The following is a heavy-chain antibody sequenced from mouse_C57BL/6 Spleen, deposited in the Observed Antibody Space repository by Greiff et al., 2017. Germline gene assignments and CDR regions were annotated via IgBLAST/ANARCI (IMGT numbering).Heavy chain of an antibody. J-gene: IGHJ3*01. CDR3: AREDGGYVPFAY. Sequence: QVQLQQPGAELVKPGASVKLSCKASGYTFTSYWMHWVKQRPGQGLEWIGMIHPNSGSTNYNEKFKSKATLTVDKSSSTAYMQLSSLTSEDSAVYYCAREDGGYVPFAYWGQGTLVTVSA. D-gene: IGHD1-1*02. V-gene: IGHV1-64*01. CDR1: GYTFTSYW. CDR2: IHPNSGST.